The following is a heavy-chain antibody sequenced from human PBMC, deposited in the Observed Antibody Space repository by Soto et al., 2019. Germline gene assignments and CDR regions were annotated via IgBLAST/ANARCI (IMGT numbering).Heavy chain of an antibody. CDR3: ARVGGRYSRT. D-gene: IGHD1-26*01. J-gene: IGHJ5*02. CDR1: GFTFSSST. CDR2: ISDHGRTK. Sequence: QVRLVESGGGVVQPGRSLRLSCAASGFTFSSSTIHWVRQAPGKGLEWVAVISDHGRTKNYADSVKGRFTVSRDNSNNTLSLQMDSLTVDDTAVYYCARVGGRYSRTWGQGTLVTVSS. V-gene: IGHV3-30*01.